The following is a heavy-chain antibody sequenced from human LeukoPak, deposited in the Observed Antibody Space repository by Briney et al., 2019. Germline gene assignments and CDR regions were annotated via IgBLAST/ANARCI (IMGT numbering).Heavy chain of an antibody. J-gene: IGHJ5*02. D-gene: IGHD3-16*02. Sequence: ASLKVSCKASGYTFTSYDINWVRQATGQGLEWMGWMNPNSGNTGSAQMFQGRVTMTRDTSIGTAYMELSSLRSEDTAVYYCARGPLVRLPSSFDPWGQGTLVTVSS. V-gene: IGHV1-8*01. CDR2: MNPNSGNT. CDR3: ARGPLVRLPSSFDP. CDR1: GYTFTSYD.